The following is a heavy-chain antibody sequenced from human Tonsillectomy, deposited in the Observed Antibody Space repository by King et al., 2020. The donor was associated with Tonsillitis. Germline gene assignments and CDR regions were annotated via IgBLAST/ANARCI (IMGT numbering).Heavy chain of an antibody. CDR1: GFSFSSYG. Sequence: VQLVESGGGVVQPGRSLRLSCAASGFSFSSYGLHWVRQAPGKGLEWVAVISFDGSNKNYADSAKGRFTISRDNSNNTLYLQMNSLRAEDTAVYYCARERLYSSGWGIDYWGQGALLTVSS. CDR2: ISFDGSNK. J-gene: IGHJ4*02. V-gene: IGHV3-30*19. D-gene: IGHD6-19*01. CDR3: ARERLYSSGWGIDY.